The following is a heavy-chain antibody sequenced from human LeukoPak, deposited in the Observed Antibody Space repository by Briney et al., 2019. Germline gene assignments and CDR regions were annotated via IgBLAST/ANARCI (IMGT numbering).Heavy chain of an antibody. J-gene: IGHJ4*02. D-gene: IGHD3-9*01. CDR2: ISRDDDST. Sequence: AGGSLRLSCAVSGFTFTYYSMNWVRHAPGRGLEWVSLISRDDDSTYYADSVKGRFIISRDNSKNSLYLQMASLRAEDTALYYCAKDGEGGSGITIATGLGYFDYWGQGTLVTVSS. V-gene: IGHV3-43D*03. CDR1: GFTFTYYS. CDR3: AKDGEGGSGITIATGLGYFDY.